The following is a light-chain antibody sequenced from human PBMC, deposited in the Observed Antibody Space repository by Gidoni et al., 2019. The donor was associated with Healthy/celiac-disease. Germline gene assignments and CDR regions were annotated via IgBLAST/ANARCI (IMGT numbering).Light chain of an antibody. V-gene: IGKV1-5*01. CDR2: DAS. CDR3: QQYNSYAYT. J-gene: IGKJ2*01. Sequence: DIQMTQSPSTLSASGGDRVTITCRASQSISSWLAWYQQKPGKARKLLIYDASSLESGGPSRFSGSSSGTEFTLTISRLQPDDFATYYCQQYNSYAYTFGQGTKLEIK. CDR1: QSISSW.